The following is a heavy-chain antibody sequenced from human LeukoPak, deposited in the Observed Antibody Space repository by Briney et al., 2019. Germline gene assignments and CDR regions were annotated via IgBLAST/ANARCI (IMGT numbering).Heavy chain of an antibody. Sequence: PGGSLRLSCAASGFTFSDYEMNWVRQGPGKGLEWVSYISGGGGTIYYADSVKGRFTISRDNAKNSLYLQMNSLRAEDTAVYYCATRHDYWGQGTLVTVSS. J-gene: IGHJ4*02. V-gene: IGHV3-48*03. CDR2: ISGGGGTI. CDR3: ATRHDY. CDR1: GFTFSDYE.